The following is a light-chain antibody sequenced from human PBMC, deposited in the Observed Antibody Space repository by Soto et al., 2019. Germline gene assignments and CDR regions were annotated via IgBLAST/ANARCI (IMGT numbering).Light chain of an antibody. CDR1: QSVSSTY. CDR3: QQHGSSPPWYT. J-gene: IGKJ2*01. V-gene: IGKV3-20*01. Sequence: EIVLTQSPGTLSLSPGERATLSCRASQSVSSTYLAWYQQKGGQAPKLLIYAASSRATGIPDRFSGSGSGTDFTLTISRVEPEDFAVYYCQQHGSSPPWYTFGQGTKLEIK. CDR2: AAS.